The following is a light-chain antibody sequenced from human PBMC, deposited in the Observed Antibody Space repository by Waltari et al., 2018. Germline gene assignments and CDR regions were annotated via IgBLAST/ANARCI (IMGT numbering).Light chain of an antibody. Sequence: QSALTQPPSASGSPGQSVTISCTGTSSDVGGYNYVPWYQHHPGKAPKPRISEVNKRPSGVPDRFSGSKSGNTASLTVSGLQADDEADYYCTSYAGSHNWVFGGGTKLTVL. J-gene: IGLJ2*01. CDR3: TSYAGSHNWV. CDR2: EVN. CDR1: SSDVGGYNY. V-gene: IGLV2-8*01.